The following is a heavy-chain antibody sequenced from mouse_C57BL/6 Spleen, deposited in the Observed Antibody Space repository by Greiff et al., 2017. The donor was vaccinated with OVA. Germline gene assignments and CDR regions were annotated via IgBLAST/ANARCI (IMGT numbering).Heavy chain of an antibody. D-gene: IGHD2-14*01. Sequence: EVMLVESGEGLVKPGGSLKLSCAASGFTFSSYAMSWVRQTPEKRLAWVAYICSGGDYIYYADTVKGRFTISSNNSRNTLYMQISSLKTEDTAMYYCTSGTDYAMDYWGQGTSVTVSS. V-gene: IGHV5-9-1*02. CDR2: ICSGGDYI. CDR3: TSGTDYAMDY. J-gene: IGHJ4*01. CDR1: GFTFSSYA.